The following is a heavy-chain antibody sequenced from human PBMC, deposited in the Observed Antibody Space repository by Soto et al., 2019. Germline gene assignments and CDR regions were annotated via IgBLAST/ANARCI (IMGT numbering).Heavy chain of an antibody. D-gene: IGHD1-1*01. V-gene: IGHV6-1*01. CDR2: TYYRSKWYN. CDR3: ARAEWGDGTWI. Sequence: SQTLSLTCAISGDSVSSNSVAWNWIRQSPSRGLEWLGRTYYRSKWYNDYAISVKSRISINPDTPKNQFSLQLNSVTPEDTAVNYCARAEWGDGTWIWGQGTMVTVSS. CDR1: GDSVSSNSVA. J-gene: IGHJ3*02.